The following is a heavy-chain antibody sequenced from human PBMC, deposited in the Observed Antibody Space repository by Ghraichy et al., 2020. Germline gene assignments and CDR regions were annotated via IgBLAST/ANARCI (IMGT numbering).Heavy chain of an antibody. J-gene: IGHJ5*01. D-gene: IGHD6-19*01. CDR3: ARDGSHQSVGLYDS. CDR1: GHSISRGEYY. V-gene: IGHV4-30-4*01. CDR2: IYFTGST. Sequence: SETLSLTCTVSGHSISRGEYYWNWIRQPPGKGLEWIGHIYFTGSTYYNSSLKSRLTMSLDTSNNQFSLKLASVTATDTAMYFCARDGSHQSVGLYDSWGRGTLVTVSS.